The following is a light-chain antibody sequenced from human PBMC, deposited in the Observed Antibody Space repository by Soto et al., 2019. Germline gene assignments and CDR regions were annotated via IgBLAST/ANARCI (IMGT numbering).Light chain of an antibody. Sequence: EIVLTQSPAYLSLSPGEGVTLSCRASQSVSSYLAWYQQKPGQAPRLLIYDAFNRATGIPDRFSGRGSGTDFTLTINSLEPEDSAVYYCQQRSNWPPEFTFGQGTKLEIK. CDR1: QSVSSY. CDR2: DAF. V-gene: IGKV3-11*01. J-gene: IGKJ2*01. CDR3: QQRSNWPPEFT.